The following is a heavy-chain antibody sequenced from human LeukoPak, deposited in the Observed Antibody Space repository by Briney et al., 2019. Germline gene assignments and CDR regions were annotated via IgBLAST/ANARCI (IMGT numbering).Heavy chain of an antibody. J-gene: IGHJ4*02. CDR2: ISSSSSYI. CDR1: GFTFSSYS. D-gene: IGHD3-9*01. Sequence: PGGSLTLSCAASGFTFSSYSMNWVRQAPGQGLEWVSSISSSSSYIYYADSLKGRFTISRDNAKNSLYLQMNSLRAEDTAVYYCARDIDSFFDYWGQGTLVTVSS. CDR3: ARDIDSFFDY. V-gene: IGHV3-21*01.